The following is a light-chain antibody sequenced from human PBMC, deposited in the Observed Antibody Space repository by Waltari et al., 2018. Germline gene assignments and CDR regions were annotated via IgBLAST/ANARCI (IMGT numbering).Light chain of an antibody. CDR2: GAS. CDR1: QGISNS. CDR3: QQYYFTPYT. Sequence: DIQMTQSPSSLSASVGDRVTITFRASQGISNSLAWYQQKPGKAPKLLLYGASRLDSGVPPRFSGRGSGTDYTLTISSLQPDDFATYYCQQYYFTPYTFGQGTKLDIK. V-gene: IGKV1-NL1*01. J-gene: IGKJ2*01.